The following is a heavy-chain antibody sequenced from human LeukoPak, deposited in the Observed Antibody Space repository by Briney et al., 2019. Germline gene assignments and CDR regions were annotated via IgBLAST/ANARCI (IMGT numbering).Heavy chain of an antibody. D-gene: IGHD6-19*01. CDR1: GNTFHTPA. CDR2: SSLANGNT. Sequence: ASVKVSCKISGNTFHTPAITWVRQAPGEGLEWMGWSSLANGNTNYAQKLQGRVTMTIDKSTTTAYMELRSLRSDNTATYYCTTGEAGFSRYEYWGQGTVVTVSS. CDR3: TTGEAGFSRYEY. J-gene: IGHJ4*02. V-gene: IGHV1-18*01.